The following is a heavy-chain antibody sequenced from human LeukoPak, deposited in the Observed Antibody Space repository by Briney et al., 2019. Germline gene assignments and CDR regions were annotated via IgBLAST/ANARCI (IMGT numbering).Heavy chain of an antibody. CDR2: IIPIFGTA. CDR1: GGTFSSYA. Sequence: SVKVSCKASGGTFSSYAISWVRQAPGQGLEWMGRIIPIFGTANYAQKSQGRVTITTDESTSTAYMELSSLRSEDTAVYYCARVGNYGPFDYWGQGTLVTVSS. J-gene: IGHJ4*02. V-gene: IGHV1-69*05. CDR3: ARVGNYGPFDY. D-gene: IGHD1-7*01.